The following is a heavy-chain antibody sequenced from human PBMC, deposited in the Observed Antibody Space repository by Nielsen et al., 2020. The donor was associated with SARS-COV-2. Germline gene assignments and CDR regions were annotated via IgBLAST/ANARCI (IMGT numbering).Heavy chain of an antibody. CDR3: AREYYYGSGSYYKKSNWFDP. V-gene: IGHV3-64*04. D-gene: IGHD3-10*01. J-gene: IGHJ5*02. Sequence: VRQAPGKGLEYVSAISSNGGTTYYADSVKGRFTISRDNSKNTLYLQMNSLRAEDTAVYYCAREYYYGSGSYYKKSNWFDPWGQGTLVTVSS. CDR2: ISSNGGTT.